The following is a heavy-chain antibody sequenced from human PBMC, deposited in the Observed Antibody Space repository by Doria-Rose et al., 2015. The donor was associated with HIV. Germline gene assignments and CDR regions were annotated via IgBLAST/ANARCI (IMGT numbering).Heavy chain of an antibody. CDR3: ARIKSSRWYHKYYFDF. J-gene: IGHJ4*02. CDR1: GVSLSSPGMG. D-gene: IGHD6-13*01. CDR2: IFSYDER. V-gene: IGHV2-26*01. Sequence: QITLKESGPVLVKPTETLTLTCTVSGVSLSSPGMGVSWIRQPPGKALEWLANIFSYDERSYNTSLKSRLTISRGTSKSQVVLPMTDMDPVDTATYYCARIKSSRWYHKYYFDFWGQGPLVIVSA.